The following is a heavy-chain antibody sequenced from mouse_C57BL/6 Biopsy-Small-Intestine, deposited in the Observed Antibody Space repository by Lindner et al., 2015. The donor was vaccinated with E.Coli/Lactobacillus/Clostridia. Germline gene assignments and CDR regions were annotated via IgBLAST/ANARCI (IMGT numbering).Heavy chain of an antibody. V-gene: IGHV1-34*02. D-gene: IGHD2-14*01. Sequence: VQLQESGPELVEPGASVKISCKASGYTFTDYNMDWVKQSHGKSLEWIGYIYPNNGGTGYNQKFKSKATLTVDKSSSTAYMELHSLTSEDSAVYYCARGAYYRYEGYAMDYWGQGTSVTVSS. CDR2: IYPNNGGT. CDR3: ARGAYYRYEGYAMDY. J-gene: IGHJ4*01. CDR1: GYTFTDYN.